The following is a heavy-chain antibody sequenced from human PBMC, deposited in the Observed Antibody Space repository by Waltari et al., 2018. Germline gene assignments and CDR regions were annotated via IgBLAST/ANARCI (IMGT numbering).Heavy chain of an antibody. CDR3: AKGCGGDCYYFDY. CDR2: IRYDGSNK. V-gene: IGHV3-30*02. Sequence: QVQLVESGGGVVQPGGSLRLYGVAPGFTSSSNDKHWVRQAPGKGLEWVAFIRYDGSNKYYADSVKGRFTISRDNSKNTLYLQMNSLRAEDTAVYYCAKGCGGDCYYFDYWGQGTLVTVSS. D-gene: IGHD2-21*01. CDR1: GFTSSSND. J-gene: IGHJ4*02.